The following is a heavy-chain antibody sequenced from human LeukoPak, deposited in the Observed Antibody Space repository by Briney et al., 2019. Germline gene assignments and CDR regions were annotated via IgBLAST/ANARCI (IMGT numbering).Heavy chain of an antibody. V-gene: IGHV4-4*07. CDR3: ARDCDYGGNRLDYFDW. CDR2: IYGSGST. Sequence: PSETLSLTCSVSGGSISDYYWSWIRQPAGKGLQWIGRIYGSGSTDYNPSLKSRVTMSIDTSKNQFSLKLSSVTAADTAVYYCARDCDYGGNRLDYFDWWGQGTLVPVFS. D-gene: IGHD4-23*01. J-gene: IGHJ4*02. CDR1: GGSISDYY.